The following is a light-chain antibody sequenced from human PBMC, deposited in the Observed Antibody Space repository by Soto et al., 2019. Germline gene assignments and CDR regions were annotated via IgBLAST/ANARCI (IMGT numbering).Light chain of an antibody. V-gene: IGLV2-14*01. CDR1: SSDVGGYNY. Sequence: QSALTQPASVSGSTGQSITISCTGTSSDVGGYNYVSWYQQHPGKAPKLMIYDVSNRPSGVSNRFSGSKSGNTASLTISGLQAEDEADYYFSSYTSSSTDVFGTGTKLTVL. CDR3: SSYTSSSTDV. CDR2: DVS. J-gene: IGLJ1*01.